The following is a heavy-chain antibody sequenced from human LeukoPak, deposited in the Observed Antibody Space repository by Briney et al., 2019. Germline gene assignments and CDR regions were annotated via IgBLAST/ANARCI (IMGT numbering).Heavy chain of an antibody. CDR3: ARVSGGRRPFDY. CDR2: MYHSGIS. Sequence: SETLSLTCSVSGTSISSGGYYYTWIRQPPGKGLEWIGYMYHSGISYYNPSLKNRLTISVDRSKNQFSLKLSSVTAADTAVYYCARVSGGRRPFDYWGQGTLVTVSS. J-gene: IGHJ4*02. CDR1: GTSISSGGYY. V-gene: IGHV4-30-2*01. D-gene: IGHD3-10*01.